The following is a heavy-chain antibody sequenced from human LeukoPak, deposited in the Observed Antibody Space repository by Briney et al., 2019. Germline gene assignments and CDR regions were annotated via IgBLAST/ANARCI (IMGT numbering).Heavy chain of an antibody. J-gene: IGHJ4*02. CDR3: ASVGRARKQWGLGGVDY. D-gene: IGHD6-19*01. CDR2: INHSGST. V-gene: IGHV4-34*01. CDR1: GGSFSGYY. Sequence: SETLSLTCAVYGGSFSGYYWSWVRQPPGKGVEWIGEINHSGSTNYNPSLTSRVTISVDTSKNQSSLKLSSVTAADTAVYYCASVGRARKQWGLGGVDYWGQGTLVTVSS.